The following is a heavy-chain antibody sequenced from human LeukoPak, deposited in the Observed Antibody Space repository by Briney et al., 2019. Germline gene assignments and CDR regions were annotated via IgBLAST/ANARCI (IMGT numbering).Heavy chain of an antibody. V-gene: IGHV1-46*01. J-gene: IGHJ4*02. CDR2: INPSGGT. Sequence: ASVKVSYKVSGYTFSIYNIHWVRQAPGQGLEWMGIINPSGGTSYAQNLQGRITMTRDTSTSTVYMELSSLRSEDTAVYYCAREGVAGTGLDYWGQGTLVTVSS. CDR1: GYTFSIYN. D-gene: IGHD6-13*01. CDR3: AREGVAGTGLDY.